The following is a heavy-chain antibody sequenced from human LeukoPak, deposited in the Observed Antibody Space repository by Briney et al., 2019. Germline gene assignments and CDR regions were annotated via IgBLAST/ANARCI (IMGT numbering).Heavy chain of an antibody. CDR3: ATYFAGAETFDI. D-gene: IGHD3-16*01. J-gene: IGHJ3*02. CDR1: GNSITTYW. V-gene: IGHV5-51*01. CDR2: IFPGDSDT. Sequence: GESLKISCKASGNSITTYWIGWVRQKPGKGLEWMGLIFPGDSDTKYSPSFQAQVTISADKSISTAYLQWSSLKASDTAIYYCATYFAGAETFDIWGQGKVVTVSS.